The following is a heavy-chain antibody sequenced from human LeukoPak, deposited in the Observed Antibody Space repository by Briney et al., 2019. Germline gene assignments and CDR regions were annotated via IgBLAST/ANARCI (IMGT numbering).Heavy chain of an antibody. CDR3: ARVLSGDYHRGDYWYFDL. V-gene: IGHV1-46*01. CDR2: INPSGGST. Sequence: ASVKVSCKASGYTFTSYYMHWGRQAPGQGLEWMGIINPSGGSTSYAQKFQGRVTMTKDTSTSTVYMELSSLRSEDTAVYYCARVLSGDYHRGDYWYFDLWGRGTLVTVSS. CDR1: GYTFTSYY. D-gene: IGHD4-17*01. J-gene: IGHJ2*01.